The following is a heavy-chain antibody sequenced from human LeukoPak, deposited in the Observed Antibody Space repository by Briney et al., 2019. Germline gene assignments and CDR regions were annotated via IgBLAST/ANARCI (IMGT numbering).Heavy chain of an antibody. D-gene: IGHD2-15*01. CDR1: GFALSTNA. CDR2: ISGSGAST. J-gene: IGHJ5*02. Sequence: GGSLRLSCLTSGFALSTNAMSWVRQAPGKGLEWISGISGSGASTYYADSVKGRFTISRDDSRNTLYLQMNSLRGDDTAVYYCAKALDIVVVVAATGFDPWGQGTLVTVSS. V-gene: IGHV3-23*01. CDR3: AKALDIVVVVAATGFDP.